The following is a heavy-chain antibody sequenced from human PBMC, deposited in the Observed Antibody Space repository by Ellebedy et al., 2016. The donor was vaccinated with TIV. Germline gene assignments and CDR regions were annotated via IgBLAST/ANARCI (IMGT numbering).Heavy chain of an antibody. CDR1: GFTFSSYG. D-gene: IGHD3-10*01. Sequence: GESLKISXAASGFTFSSYGMHWVRQAPGKGLEWVAVIWYDGSNKYYADSVKGRFTISRDNSKNTLYLQMNSLRAEDTAVYYCARARSVRGYDMDVWGKGTTVTVSS. CDR2: IWYDGSNK. CDR3: ARARSVRGYDMDV. J-gene: IGHJ6*03. V-gene: IGHV3-33*01.